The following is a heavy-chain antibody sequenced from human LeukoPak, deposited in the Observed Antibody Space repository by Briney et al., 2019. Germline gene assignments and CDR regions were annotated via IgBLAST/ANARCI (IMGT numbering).Heavy chain of an antibody. D-gene: IGHD3-22*01. CDR2: IIPILGIA. V-gene: IGHV1-69*04. CDR3: ARGPDSSGYYYGQD. J-gene: IGHJ4*02. Sequence: SVKVSCKASGYTFTSYGISWVRQAPGQGLEWMGRIIPILGIANYAQKFQGRVTITADKSTSTAYMELSSLRSEDTAVYYCARGPDSSGYYYGQDWGQGTLVTVSS. CDR1: GYTFTSYG.